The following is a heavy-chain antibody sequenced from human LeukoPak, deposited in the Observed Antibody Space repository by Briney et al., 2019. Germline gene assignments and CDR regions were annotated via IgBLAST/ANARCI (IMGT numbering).Heavy chain of an antibody. V-gene: IGHV4-59*01. D-gene: IGHD1-14*01. CDR1: GGSISSYH. J-gene: IGHJ3*02. CDR3: ARVKGVSPPTSDAIDI. Sequence: KSSETLSLTCTVSGGSISSYHWSWIRQPPGKGLEWIGYVYYSGSTNYNPSLKSRVTISVDTSKNQFSLKLKSVSASDTAVYYCARVKGVSPPTSDAIDIWGQGTMVTVSS. CDR2: VYYSGST.